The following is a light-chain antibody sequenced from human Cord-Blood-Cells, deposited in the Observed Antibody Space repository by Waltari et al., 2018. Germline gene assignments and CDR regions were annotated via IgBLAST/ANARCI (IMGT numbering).Light chain of an antibody. J-gene: IGLJ3*02. CDR3: SSYTSSSTWV. Sequence: QSALTQPAAVSGSPGQSITISCTGTSSYVGGYNYVSWYHLHTGKAPKLMVYDVSKRPSGVSIRFSGSKSGNTASLTISGLQAEDEADYYCSSYTSSSTWVFGGGTKLTVL. V-gene: IGLV2-14*01. CDR2: DVS. CDR1: SSYVGGYNY.